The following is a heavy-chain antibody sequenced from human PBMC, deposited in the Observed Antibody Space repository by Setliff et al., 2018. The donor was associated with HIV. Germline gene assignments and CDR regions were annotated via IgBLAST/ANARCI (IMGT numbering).Heavy chain of an antibody. J-gene: IGHJ6*03. Sequence: TLSLTCTVSGGSIGSGSHYWSWIRQPAGKGLEWIGHIYTTGSTNYNPSLKSRVTISADTSNNQFSLRLTSMTAADTAVYYCARVVPAAIDYYYYYMDVWGKGTTVTVSS. CDR3: ARVVPAAIDYYYYYMDV. D-gene: IGHD2-2*02. CDR2: IYTTGST. CDR1: GGSIGSGSHY. V-gene: IGHV4-61*09.